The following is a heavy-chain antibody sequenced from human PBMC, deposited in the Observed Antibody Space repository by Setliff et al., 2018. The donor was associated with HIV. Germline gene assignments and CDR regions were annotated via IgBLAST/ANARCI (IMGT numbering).Heavy chain of an antibody. Sequence: ESGPMLVNPTQTLTLTCTFSGFSLSIRGMCVSWIRQPPGKALEWLARIDWDDDKYYSTSLKTRLTISKDTSKNQVVPTMTNMGPVDTATYYCARASGAYSNSFYFDYWGQGALVTVSS. D-gene: IGHD6-6*01. V-gene: IGHV2-70*11. J-gene: IGHJ4*02. CDR1: GFSLSIRGMC. CDR2: IDWDDDK. CDR3: ARASGAYSNSFYFDY.